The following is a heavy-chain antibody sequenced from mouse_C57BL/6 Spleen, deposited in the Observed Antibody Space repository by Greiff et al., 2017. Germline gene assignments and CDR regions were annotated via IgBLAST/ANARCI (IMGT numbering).Heavy chain of an antibody. CDR1: GYTFTDYN. CDR2: INPNNGGT. Sequence: EVQLQQSGPELVKPGASVKMSCKASGYTFTDYNMHWVKQSHGKSLEWIGYINPNNGGTSYNQKFKGKATLTVNKSSSTAYMELRSLTSEDSAVYYCARFDYDGYYFDYWGQGTTLTVSS. V-gene: IGHV1-22*01. D-gene: IGHD2-4*01. J-gene: IGHJ2*01. CDR3: ARFDYDGYYFDY.